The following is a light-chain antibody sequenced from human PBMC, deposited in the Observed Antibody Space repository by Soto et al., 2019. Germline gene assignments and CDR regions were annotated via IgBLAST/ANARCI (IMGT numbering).Light chain of an antibody. Sequence: QSVLTQTPSVSGTPGQRVNISCSGSSSNIGRNYVYWYHQFPGTAPNLLIYRDNERPSGVADRFSGSKSGTSASLAISGLRSGDEADYHCATWDDSLGGPVFGGGTKVTVL. J-gene: IGLJ2*01. V-gene: IGLV1-47*01. CDR3: ATWDDSLGGPV. CDR2: RDN. CDR1: SSNIGRNY.